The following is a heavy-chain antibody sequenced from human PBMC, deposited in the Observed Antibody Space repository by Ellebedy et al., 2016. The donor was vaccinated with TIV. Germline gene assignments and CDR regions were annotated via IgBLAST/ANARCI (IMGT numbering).Heavy chain of an antibody. V-gene: IGHV1-24*01. CDR3: VYNAVL. D-gene: IGHD5-24*01. Sequence: AASVKVSCKLSGHSLPEVSIYWVRQAPGKGLEYMGGFDPENGERVYTQNFQGRVSLTEDPSTTTAYREMSSLRSEDTAVYYCVYNAVLWGQGTLVTVSS. CDR1: GHSLPEVS. J-gene: IGHJ4*02. CDR2: FDPENGER.